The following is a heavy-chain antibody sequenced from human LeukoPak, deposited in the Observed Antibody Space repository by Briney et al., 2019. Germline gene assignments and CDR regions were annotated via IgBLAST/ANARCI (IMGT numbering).Heavy chain of an antibody. CDR2: IRHDGSEK. D-gene: IGHD5-18*01. Sequence: GGSLRLSCAASGLIFSNYWMTWVRQAPGKGLEWVANIRHDGSEKYYVDSVKGRFTISRDNAKDSLYLQMNSLRVEDTAVYYCARGGSRQYNFWGQGTLVTVSS. J-gene: IGHJ4*02. CDR1: GLIFSNYW. CDR3: ARGGSRQYNF. V-gene: IGHV3-7*01.